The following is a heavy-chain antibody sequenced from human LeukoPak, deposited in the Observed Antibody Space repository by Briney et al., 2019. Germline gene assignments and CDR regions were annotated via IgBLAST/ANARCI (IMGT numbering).Heavy chain of an antibody. Sequence: GGSLRLSCAASGFTFSSYAMSWVRQAPGKGLEWVSAISGSGGSTYYADSVKGRFTISRDNSKNTLYLQMNSLRAEDTAVYYCAKGSLTYYYGSGSSNWFDPGAREPWSPSPQ. CDR2: ISGSGGST. V-gene: IGHV3-23*01. CDR1: GFTFSSYA. D-gene: IGHD3-10*01. J-gene: IGHJ5*02. CDR3: AKGSLTYYYGSGSSNWFDP.